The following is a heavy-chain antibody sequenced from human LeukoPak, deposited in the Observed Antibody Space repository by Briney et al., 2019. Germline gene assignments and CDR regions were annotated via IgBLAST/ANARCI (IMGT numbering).Heavy chain of an antibody. V-gene: IGHV1-46*01. CDR1: GYTFTSYY. J-gene: IGHJ6*02. CDR3: AREYYDILTGYYRDWYYYYGMDV. CDR2: INPSSGST. D-gene: IGHD3-9*01. Sequence: ASVKVSCKASGYTFTSYYMHWVRQAPGQGLEWMGIINPSSGSTSYAQKFQGRVTMTRDTSTSTVYMELSSLRSEDTAVYYCAREYYDILTGYYRDWYYYYGMDVWGQGTTVTVSS.